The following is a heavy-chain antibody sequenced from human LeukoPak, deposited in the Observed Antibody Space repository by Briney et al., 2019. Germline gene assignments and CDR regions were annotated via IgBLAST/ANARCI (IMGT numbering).Heavy chain of an antibody. D-gene: IGHD1-1*01. CDR3: ARGNWLDY. CDR2: IHTSGST. V-gene: IGHV4-4*07. Sequence: PSETLSLTCTVSGGSISSYYWSWIRQPPGKGLEWIGRIHTSGSTDYNPSLKSRVTISRDTSKNQFSLKLSSVTAADTAVYHCARGNWLDYWGQGTLVTVSS. J-gene: IGHJ4*02. CDR1: GGSISSYY.